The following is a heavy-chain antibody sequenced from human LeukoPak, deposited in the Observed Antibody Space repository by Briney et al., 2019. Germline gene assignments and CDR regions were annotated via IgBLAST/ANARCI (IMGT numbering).Heavy chain of an antibody. CDR2: IIPILGIA. CDR3: ASANYYDSSHAFDI. D-gene: IGHD3-22*01. J-gene: IGHJ3*02. CDR1: GGTFSSYA. V-gene: IGHV1-69*04. Sequence: SVKVSCKASGGTFSSYAISWVRQAPGQGLEWMGRIIPILGIANYAQKFQGRVTITTDESTSTAYMELSSLRSEDTAVYYCASANYYDSSHAFDIWDQGTMVTVSS.